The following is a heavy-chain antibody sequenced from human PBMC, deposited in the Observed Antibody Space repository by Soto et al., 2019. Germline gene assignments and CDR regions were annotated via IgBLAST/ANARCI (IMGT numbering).Heavy chain of an antibody. CDR3: ARAVAVPADFDI. V-gene: IGHV1-3*01. CDR1: GYSFTSYA. J-gene: IGHJ3*02. CDR2: INAGNGNT. Sequence: ASVKVSCKASGYSFTSYAMHWVRQAPGQGLEWMGWINAGNGNTKYSQKFQGRVTITRDTSASTAYMELSSLRSEDTALYYCARAVAVPADFDIWGQGTMVTVSS. D-gene: IGHD6-19*01.